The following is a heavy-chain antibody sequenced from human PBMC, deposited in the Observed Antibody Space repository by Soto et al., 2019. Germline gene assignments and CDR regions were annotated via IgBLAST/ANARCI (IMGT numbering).Heavy chain of an antibody. Sequence: SVKVSCKASGFTFTSSAVQWVRQARGQRLEWIGWIVVGSGNTNYAQKFQERVTITRDMSTSTAYMELSSLRSEDTAVYYCAADHARGYSSGWYDYWGQGTLVTVSS. V-gene: IGHV1-58*01. CDR2: IVVGSGNT. CDR3: AADHARGYSSGWYDY. D-gene: IGHD6-19*01. CDR1: GFTFTSSA. J-gene: IGHJ4*02.